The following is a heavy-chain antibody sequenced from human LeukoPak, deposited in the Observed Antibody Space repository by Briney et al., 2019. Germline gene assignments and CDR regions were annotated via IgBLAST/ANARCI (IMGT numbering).Heavy chain of an antibody. V-gene: IGHV3-21*01. D-gene: IGHD5-18*01. Sequence: GGSLRLSCAASGFTFSSYSMNWVRQAPGKGLEWVSSISSSSSYIYYADSVKGRFTISRDNAKNSLYLQMNSLRAEDTAVYYCARDIGQQLWTPFDYWGQGTLVTVSS. J-gene: IGHJ4*02. CDR2: ISSSSSYI. CDR3: ARDIGQQLWTPFDY. CDR1: GFTFSSYS.